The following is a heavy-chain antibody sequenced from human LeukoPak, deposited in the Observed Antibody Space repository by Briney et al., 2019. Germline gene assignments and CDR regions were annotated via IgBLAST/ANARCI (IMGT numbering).Heavy chain of an antibody. CDR1: GFTFSSYA. Sequence: GGSLRLSCAASGFTFSSYAMHWVRQAPGKGLEWVAVISYDGSNKYYADSVKGRFTISRDNSKNTLYLQMNSLRAEDTAVYYCARDSTYTMDLWGRGTTVTVSS. CDR2: ISYDGSNK. CDR3: ARDSTYTMDL. J-gene: IGHJ6*02. V-gene: IGHV3-30-3*01. D-gene: IGHD2/OR15-2a*01.